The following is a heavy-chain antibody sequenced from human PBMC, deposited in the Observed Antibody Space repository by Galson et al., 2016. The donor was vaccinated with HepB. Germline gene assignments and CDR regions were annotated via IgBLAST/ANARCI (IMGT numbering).Heavy chain of an antibody. V-gene: IGHV3-74*01. CDR2: INSDGSNK. J-gene: IGHJ5*02. CDR3: ARTPGHNYGSHLDL. D-gene: IGHD5-18*01. Sequence: LRLSCAASGFTLSSYWMHWVRQAPGKGLVWVSRINSDGSNKNYADSVKGRCTISRDNAENTLYLQMNSLRAEDTAVYFCARTPGHNYGSHLDLWGQGTLITVSS. CDR1: GFTLSSYW.